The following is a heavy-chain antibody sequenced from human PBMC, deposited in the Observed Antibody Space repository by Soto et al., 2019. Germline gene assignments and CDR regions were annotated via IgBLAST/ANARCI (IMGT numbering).Heavy chain of an antibody. CDR3: ASYYNSSGYYFDY. J-gene: IGHJ4*02. Sequence: SVKVSCKASGGTFSSYAISWVRQAPGQGLEWMGGIIPIFGTANYAQKFQGRVTITADESTSTAYMELSSLRSEDTAVYYCASYYNSSGYYFDYWGQGTLVTVSS. V-gene: IGHV1-69*13. D-gene: IGHD3-22*01. CDR1: GGTFSSYA. CDR2: IIPIFGTA.